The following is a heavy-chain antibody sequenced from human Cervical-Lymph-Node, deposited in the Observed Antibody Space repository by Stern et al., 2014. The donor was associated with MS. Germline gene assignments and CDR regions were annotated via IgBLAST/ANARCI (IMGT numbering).Heavy chain of an antibody. Sequence: QLQLQESGPGLVKPSQTLSLTCTVSGGSISSGSYYWSWIRQPAGKGLEWIGRIYTSGSTNYNPSLKSRVTISVDTSKTQFSLKLSSVTAADTAVYYCARGSVVAAFDYWGQGTLVTVSS. CDR3: ARGSVVAAFDY. D-gene: IGHD3-22*01. CDR2: IYTSGST. V-gene: IGHV4-61*02. J-gene: IGHJ4*02. CDR1: GGSISSGSYY.